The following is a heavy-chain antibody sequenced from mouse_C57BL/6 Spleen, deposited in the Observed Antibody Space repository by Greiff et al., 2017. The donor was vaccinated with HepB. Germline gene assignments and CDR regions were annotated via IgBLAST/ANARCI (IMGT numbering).Heavy chain of an antibody. J-gene: IGHJ4*01. CDR2: INPNNGGT. D-gene: IGHD3-3*01. Sequence: VQLQQSGPELVKPGASVKIPCKASGYTFTDYNMDWVKQSHGKSLEWIGDINPNNGGTIYNQKLKGKATLTVDKSSSTAYMELRSLTSEDTAVYYGAREGRPYYYAMDYWGQGTSVTVAS. CDR3: AREGRPYYYAMDY. V-gene: IGHV1-18*01. CDR1: GYTFTDYN.